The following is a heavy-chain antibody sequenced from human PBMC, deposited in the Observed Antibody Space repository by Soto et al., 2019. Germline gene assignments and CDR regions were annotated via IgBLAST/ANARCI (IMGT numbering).Heavy chain of an antibody. CDR1: GGSISSGDYY. CDR2: IYYSGST. J-gene: IGHJ6*02. V-gene: IGHV4-30-4*01. Sequence: SETLSLTCTVSGGSISSGDYYWSWIRQPPGKGLEWIGYIYYSGSTYYNPSLKSRVTISVDTSKNQFSLKLSSVTAADTAVYYCARGWFFKGMDVWGQGTTVTVSS. CDR3: ARGWFFKGMDV. D-gene: IGHD3-10*01.